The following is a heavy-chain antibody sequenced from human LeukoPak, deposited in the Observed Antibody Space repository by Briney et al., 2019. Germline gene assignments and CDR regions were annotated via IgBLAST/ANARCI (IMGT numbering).Heavy chain of an antibody. J-gene: IGHJ6*03. CDR2: IYYSGST. CDR1: GGSISGYY. V-gene: IGHV4-59*01. D-gene: IGHD3-22*01. CDR3: ARVAIPYDISPYYDGYMDV. Sequence: SETLSLTCAVSGGSISGYYRSWIRQSPDKGLEWIGYIYYSGSTNYNPSLQSRVTISVDTSKNQFSLKITSVTAADTAVYYCARVAIPYDISPYYDGYMDVWGKGTTVTVSS.